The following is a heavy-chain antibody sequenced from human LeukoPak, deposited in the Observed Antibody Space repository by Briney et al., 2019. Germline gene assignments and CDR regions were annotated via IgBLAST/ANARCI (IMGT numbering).Heavy chain of an antibody. Sequence: SETLSLTCTVSGGPISSYYWSWIRQPPGKGLEWIGYIYYSGSTNYNPPLKSRVTISVDTSKNQFSLKLSSVTAADTAVYYCARNPYGEFDPWGQGTLVTVSS. CDR3: ARNPYGEFDP. CDR1: GGPISSYY. V-gene: IGHV4-59*01. CDR2: IYYSGST. J-gene: IGHJ5*02. D-gene: IGHD4-17*01.